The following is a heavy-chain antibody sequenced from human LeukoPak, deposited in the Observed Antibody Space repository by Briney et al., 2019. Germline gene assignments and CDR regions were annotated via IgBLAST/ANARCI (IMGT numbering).Heavy chain of an antibody. J-gene: IGHJ6*02. CDR2: ISSSSSTI. Sequence: GGSLRLSCAASGFTFSSYSMNWVRQAPGKGLEWVSYISSSSSTIYYADSVKGRFTISRDNAKNSLYLQMNSLRAEDTAVYYCARVSGAFGELFRYYYYGMDVWGQGTTVTVSS. CDR3: ARVSGAFGELFRYYYYGMDV. D-gene: IGHD3-10*01. V-gene: IGHV3-48*04. CDR1: GFTFSSYS.